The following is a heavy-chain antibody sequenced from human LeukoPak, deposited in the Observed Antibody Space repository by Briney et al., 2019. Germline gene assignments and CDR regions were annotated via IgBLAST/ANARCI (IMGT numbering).Heavy chain of an antibody. CDR3: ARGLGVDTHYYYYMDV. CDR1: GGSISSSSYY. J-gene: IGHJ6*03. V-gene: IGHV4-39*07. CDR2: IYYSGST. Sequence: PSETLSLTCTVSGGSISSSSYYWGWIRQPAGKGLEWIGSIYYSGSTYYNPSLKSRVTISVDTSKNQFSLKLSSVTAADTAVYYCARGLGVDTHYYYYMDVWGKGTTVTVSS. D-gene: IGHD5-18*01.